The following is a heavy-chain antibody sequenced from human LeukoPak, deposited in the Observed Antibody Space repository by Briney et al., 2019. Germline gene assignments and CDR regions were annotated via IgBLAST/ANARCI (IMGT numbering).Heavy chain of an antibody. CDR3: ARSEAGLRYFDWLLSYFDY. CDR1: GYTFTSYY. D-gene: IGHD3-9*01. J-gene: IGHJ4*02. Sequence: ASVKVSCKASGYTFTSYYMHWVRQAPGQGLEWMGIINPSGGSTSYAQKFQGRVTMTRDTSTNTVYMELSSLRSEDTAVYYCARSEAGLRYFDWLLSYFDYWGQGTLVTVSS. CDR2: INPSGGST. V-gene: IGHV1-46*01.